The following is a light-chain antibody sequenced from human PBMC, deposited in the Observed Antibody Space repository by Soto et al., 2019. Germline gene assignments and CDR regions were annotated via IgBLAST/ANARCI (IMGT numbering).Light chain of an antibody. CDR2: KAS. CDR1: QVIKND. CDR3: QHYNSYSEA. J-gene: IGKJ1*01. V-gene: IGKV1-5*03. Sequence: IQMTQSRSSLSASVGGRVTITCRASQVIKNDLSWYQQKPGKAPKLLIYKASTLKSGVPSRFSGSGSGTEFTLTISSLQPDDFATYYCQHYNSYSEAFGQGTKVDNK.